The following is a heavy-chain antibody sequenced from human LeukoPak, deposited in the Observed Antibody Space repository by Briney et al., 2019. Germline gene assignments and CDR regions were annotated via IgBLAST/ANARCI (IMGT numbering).Heavy chain of an antibody. CDR1: GFTFSSYA. V-gene: IGHV3-23*01. Sequence: GGSLRLSCAASGFTFSSYAMSWVRQAPGKGLEWVSAISGSGGSTYYADSVKGRFTISRDNSKNTLYLQMNSLRAEDTAVYYCAKRMVRGVIIRGYSDYWGQGTLVTVSS. D-gene: IGHD3-10*01. J-gene: IGHJ4*02. CDR3: AKRMVRGVIIRGYSDY. CDR2: ISGSGGST.